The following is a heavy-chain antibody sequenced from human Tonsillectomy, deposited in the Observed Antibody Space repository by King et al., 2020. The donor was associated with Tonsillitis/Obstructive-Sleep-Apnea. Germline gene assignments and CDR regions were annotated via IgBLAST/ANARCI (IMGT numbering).Heavy chain of an antibody. CDR3: ARAERPYYDFWSGYPYYFDY. V-gene: IGHV3-11*05. J-gene: IGHJ4*02. CDR1: GFTFSDYY. Sequence: QLVQSGGGLVKPGGSLRLSCAASGFTFSDYYMSWIRQAPGKGLEWVSYISSSSSYTNYADSVKGRFTISRDNAKNSLYLQMNSLRAEDTAVYYCARAERPYYDFWSGYPYYFDYWGQGTLVTVSS. D-gene: IGHD3-3*01. CDR2: ISSSSSYT.